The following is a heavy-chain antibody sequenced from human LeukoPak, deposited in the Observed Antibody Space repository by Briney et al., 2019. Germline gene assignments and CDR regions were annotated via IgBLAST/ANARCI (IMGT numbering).Heavy chain of an antibody. CDR1: GFTFSRFA. Sequence: HPGGSLRLSCEISGFTFSRFAMNWVRQAPGQGLEWISIISGSGSSAYYADSVKGRFIVSRDNFKNTVNLEMSSLRVEDTAVYYCVPEGFDIWGQGKMVTVSS. J-gene: IGHJ3*02. V-gene: IGHV3-23*01. CDR3: VPEGFDI. CDR2: ISGSGSSA.